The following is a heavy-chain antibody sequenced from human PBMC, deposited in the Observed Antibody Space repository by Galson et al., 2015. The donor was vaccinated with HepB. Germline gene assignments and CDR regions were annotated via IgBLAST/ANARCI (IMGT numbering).Heavy chain of an antibody. Sequence: SCKASGGTFSSYAISWVRQAPGQGLEWMGRIIPILGIANYAQKFQGRVTITADKSTSTAYMELSSLRSEDTAVYYCATTRSPNSGYAYYFDYWGQGTLVTVSS. D-gene: IGHD5-12*01. CDR2: IIPILGIA. J-gene: IGHJ4*02. V-gene: IGHV1-69*04. CDR1: GGTFSSYA. CDR3: ATTRSPNSGYAYYFDY.